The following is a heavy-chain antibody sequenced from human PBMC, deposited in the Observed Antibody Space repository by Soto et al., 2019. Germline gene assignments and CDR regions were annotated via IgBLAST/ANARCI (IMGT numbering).Heavy chain of an antibody. Sequence: GGSLRLSCAASGFTFSSYGMHWVRQAPGKGLEWVAVIWYDGSNKYYADSVKGRFTISRDNSKNTLYLQMNSLRAEDTAVYYFARDRYSGYDCFDPWGQGTLVTVSS. D-gene: IGHD5-12*01. CDR3: ARDRYSGYDCFDP. CDR1: GFTFSSYG. CDR2: IWYDGSNK. J-gene: IGHJ5*02. V-gene: IGHV3-33*01.